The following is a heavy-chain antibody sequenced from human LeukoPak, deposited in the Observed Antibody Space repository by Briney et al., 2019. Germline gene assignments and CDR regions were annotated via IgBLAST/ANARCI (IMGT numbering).Heavy chain of an antibody. D-gene: IGHD2-2*01. Sequence: GESLKISCKGSGYSFTSHWIGWVRQMPGKGLEWMGIIYPGDSDTRYSPTFQGQVSISADKSISTAYLQWSSLKASDTAMYYCARMLVVPAAMIDYWGQGTLVTVSS. CDR3: ARMLVVPAAMIDY. J-gene: IGHJ4*02. V-gene: IGHV5-51*01. CDR2: IYPGDSDT. CDR1: GYSFTSHW.